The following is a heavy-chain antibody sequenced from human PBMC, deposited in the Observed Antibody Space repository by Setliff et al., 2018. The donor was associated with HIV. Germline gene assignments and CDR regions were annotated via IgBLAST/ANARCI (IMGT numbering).Heavy chain of an antibody. CDR1: GFTFTIYS. CDR3: ARVWMATVSSDY. D-gene: IGHD3-3*01. V-gene: IGHV3-48*01. Sequence: LRLSCAASGFTFTIYSMDWVRLAPGKGLEWVSYITSSSSTIYYADSVKGRFTISRDNSKNTLYLQMNSLTTEDTALYYCARVWMATVSSDYWGQGSLVTAPQ. J-gene: IGHJ4*02. CDR2: ITSSSSTI.